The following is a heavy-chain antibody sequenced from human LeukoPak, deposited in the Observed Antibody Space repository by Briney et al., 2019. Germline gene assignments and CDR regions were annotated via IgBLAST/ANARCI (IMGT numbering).Heavy chain of an antibody. CDR3: ARDIKAVAGYNWYDP. J-gene: IGHJ5*02. Sequence: GGSLRLSCAASGFTFSSYAVSWVRQAPGKGLEWVSSIHGSGYNTYYADSVKGRFTISRDNSKNTLYLQMSSLRAEDAAIYYCARDIKAVAGYNWYDPWGQGTLVTVSS. CDR2: IHGSGYNT. CDR1: GFTFSSYA. V-gene: IGHV3-23*01. D-gene: IGHD6-19*01.